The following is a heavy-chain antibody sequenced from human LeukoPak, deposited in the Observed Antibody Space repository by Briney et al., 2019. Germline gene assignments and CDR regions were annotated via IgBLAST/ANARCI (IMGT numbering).Heavy chain of an antibody. CDR3: ARKYCRSSSCYVAFDY. J-gene: IGHJ4*02. CDR1: GYIFNSYW. CDR2: IYTGDSDT. Sequence: GESLSLSCKGSGYIFNSYWIGWVRQMPGKGLEWVGIIYTGDSDTIYSPSFQGQVTISADKSIDTAYLQWSSLKASDTAMYYCARKYCRSSSCYVAFDYWGQGPLVTVSS. V-gene: IGHV5-51*01. D-gene: IGHD2-2*01.